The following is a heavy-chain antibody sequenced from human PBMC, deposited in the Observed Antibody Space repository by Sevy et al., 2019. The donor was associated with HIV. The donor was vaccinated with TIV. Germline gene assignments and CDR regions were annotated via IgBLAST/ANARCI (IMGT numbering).Heavy chain of an antibody. J-gene: IGHJ4*01. CDR1: RFTFKTYW. D-gene: IGHD1-26*01. CDR3: ARDSPGYGGYSY. V-gene: IGHV3-7*01. Sequence: GGSLRLSCAASRFTFKTYWMSWVRQAPGKGLEGVGNIKEDGSAKYYADSVRGRFTISRDNAKNSLYLQMSSLRVEDTAVYHCARDSPGYGGYSYWGQGTLVNVSS. CDR2: IKEDGSAK.